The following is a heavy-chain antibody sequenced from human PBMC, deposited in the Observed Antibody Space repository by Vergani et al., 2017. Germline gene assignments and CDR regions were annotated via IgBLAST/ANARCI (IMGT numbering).Heavy chain of an antibody. Sequence: VQLVESGGGVVQPGRSLRLSCAASGFTFSSYAMSWVRQAPGKGLEWVSAISGSGGSTYYADSVKGRFTISRDNSKTTLYLQMNSLRAEDTAVYYCANWGDSSSSGYFDYWGQGTLVTVSS. CDR3: ANWGDSSSSGYFDY. CDR2: ISGSGGST. J-gene: IGHJ4*02. D-gene: IGHD6-6*01. V-gene: IGHV3-23*04. CDR1: GFTFSSYA.